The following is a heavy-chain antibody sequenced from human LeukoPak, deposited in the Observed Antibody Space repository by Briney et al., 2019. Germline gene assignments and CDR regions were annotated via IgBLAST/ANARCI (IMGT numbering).Heavy chain of an antibody. CDR3: ARGWYYYDSSGYSKNFDY. CDR1: GYTFTGYY. D-gene: IGHD3-22*01. Sequence: VASVKVSCKASGYTFTGYYMHWVRQAPGQGLEWMGRINPNSGGTNYAQKFQGRVTMTRDTSISTAYMELSRLRSDDTAVYYCARGWYYYDSSGYSKNFDYWGKGTLVTVSS. J-gene: IGHJ4*02. CDR2: INPNSGGT. V-gene: IGHV1-2*06.